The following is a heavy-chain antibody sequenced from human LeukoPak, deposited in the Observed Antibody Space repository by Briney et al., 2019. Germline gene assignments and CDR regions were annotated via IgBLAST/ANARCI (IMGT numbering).Heavy chain of an antibody. V-gene: IGHV3-48*04. CDR2: ISYSGSTI. J-gene: IGHJ3*02. CDR1: GFTFSSYG. CDR3: ARVTRGSGYAFDI. Sequence: GGSLRLSCAASGFTFSSYGMSWIRQAPGKGLEWVSYISYSGSTIYYAGSVKGRFTISRDNAKNSLYLQMNSLRAEDTAVYYCARVTRGSGYAFDIWGQGTMVTVSS. D-gene: IGHD5-12*01.